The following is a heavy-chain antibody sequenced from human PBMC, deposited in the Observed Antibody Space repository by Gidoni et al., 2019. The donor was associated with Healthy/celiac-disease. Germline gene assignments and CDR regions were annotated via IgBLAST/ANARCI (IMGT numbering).Heavy chain of an antibody. D-gene: IGHD3-3*01. CDR1: GRSISSSSYY. CDR3: ARRIRRFLSWNHYFDY. J-gene: IGHJ4*02. Sequence: QLQLQESGPGLVKPSETLSLTCTVSGRSISSSSYYWGWIRQPPGKGLEWIGSIYYSGSTYYNPSLKSRVTISVDTSKNQFSLKLSSVTAADTAVYYCARRIRRFLSWNHYFDYWGQGTLVTVSS. CDR2: IYYSGST. V-gene: IGHV4-39*01.